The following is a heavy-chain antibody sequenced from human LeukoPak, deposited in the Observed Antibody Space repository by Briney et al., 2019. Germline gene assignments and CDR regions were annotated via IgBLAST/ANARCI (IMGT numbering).Heavy chain of an antibody. D-gene: IGHD3-3*01. CDR2: INPNSGGT. V-gene: IGHV1-2*02. Sequence: ASVKVSCKPSGYTFTGYYMHWVRQAPGQGLEWMGWINPNSGGTNYAQQSQGRVTMTRDTSISTAYMELSRLRSDDTAVYYCARASYCSSTSCYWDTYYDFWSGYTDFDYWGQGTLVTVSS. J-gene: IGHJ4*02. CDR3: ARASYCSSTSCYWDTYYDFWSGYTDFDY. CDR1: GYTFTGYY.